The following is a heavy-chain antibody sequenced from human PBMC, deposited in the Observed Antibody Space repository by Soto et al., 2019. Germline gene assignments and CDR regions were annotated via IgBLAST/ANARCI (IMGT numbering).Heavy chain of an antibody. J-gene: IGHJ4*01. Sequence: PGGALRLSGAASGFIFSDSYISWIRHAPGKGLEWVSYISGITVYTGYADSVKGRFTISRDNAKNSLYLQMNSLRAEDTALYYCARGGGAAGDFDYCGHVTLVAYSS. D-gene: IGHD6-13*01. CDR3: ARGGGAAGDFDY. CDR1: GFIFSDSY. CDR2: ISGITVYT. V-gene: IGHV3-11*06.